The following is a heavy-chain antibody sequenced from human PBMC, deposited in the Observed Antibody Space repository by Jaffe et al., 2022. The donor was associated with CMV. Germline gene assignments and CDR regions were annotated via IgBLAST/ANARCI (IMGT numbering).Heavy chain of an antibody. CDR3: AREVITFGQKYHYNAVDV. Sequence: QLQLQESGPGLVKPSETLSLTCTVSGGSISASSFYWGWIRQPPGKGLEWIGNIFYSGSPYYNPSLKSRVTISVDTSKNQFSLNLSSVTAADTAVYYCAREVITFGQKYHYNAVDVWGQGTTVTVSS. V-gene: IGHV4-39*02. D-gene: IGHD3-22*01. CDR1: GGSISASSFY. CDR2: IFYSGSP. J-gene: IGHJ6*02.